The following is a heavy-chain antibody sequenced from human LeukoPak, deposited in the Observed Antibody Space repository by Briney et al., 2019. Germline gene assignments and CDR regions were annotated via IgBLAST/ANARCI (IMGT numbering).Heavy chain of an antibody. Sequence: SETLSLTCAVSDDSISSGYYWGWSRPPPGKGLEWIGSIHHSGSTYYNPSLKSRVIISVDTSKNQFSLKLSSVTAADTAVYYCARDQRVVTVLDCWGQGTLVTVSS. J-gene: IGHJ4*02. CDR2: IHHSGST. CDR1: DDSISSGYY. V-gene: IGHV4-38-2*02. D-gene: IGHD3-3*01. CDR3: ARDQRVVTVLDC.